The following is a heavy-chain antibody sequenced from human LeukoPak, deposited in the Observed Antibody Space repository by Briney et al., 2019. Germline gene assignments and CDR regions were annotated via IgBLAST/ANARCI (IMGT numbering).Heavy chain of an antibody. V-gene: IGHV4-4*07. CDR2: IYTSGST. J-gene: IGHJ5*02. CDR3: TRLLGYCSSTSCLRGWFDP. Sequence: SETLSLTCTVSGGSISSYYWSWIRQPAGKGLEWIGRIYTSGSTNYNPSLKSRVTISVDTSKNQFSLKLSSVTAADTAVYYCTRLLGYCSSTSCLRGWFDPWGQGTLVSVSS. CDR1: GGSISSYY. D-gene: IGHD2-2*01.